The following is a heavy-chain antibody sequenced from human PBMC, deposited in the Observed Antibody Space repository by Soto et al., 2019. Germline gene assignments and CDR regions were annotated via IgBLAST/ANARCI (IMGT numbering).Heavy chain of an antibody. J-gene: IGHJ4*02. V-gene: IGHV3-66*01. CDR2: IYSGGST. Sequence: GVLRLSCAASGFTVSSNYMSWVRQAPGKGLEWVSVIYSGGSTYYADSVKGRFTISRDNSKNTLSLQKNGLRVEDTAVYYCARERSNDFDYWGQGTLVTVSS. CDR3: ARERSNDFDY. D-gene: IGHD4-4*01. CDR1: GFTVSSNY.